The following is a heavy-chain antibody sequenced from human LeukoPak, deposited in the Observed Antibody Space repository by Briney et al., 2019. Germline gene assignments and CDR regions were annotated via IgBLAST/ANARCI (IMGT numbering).Heavy chain of an antibody. CDR3: ARDESHYYDSSGYSYYFDY. CDR2: INPSGGST. J-gene: IGHJ4*02. V-gene: IGHV1-46*01. Sequence: ASVKVSCKASGYTFTSYYMHWVRQAPGQGLEWMGIINPSGGSTSYAQKFQGRVTMTRDMSTSTVYMELSSLRSEDTAVYYCARDESHYYDSSGYSYYFDYWGQGTLVTVSS. D-gene: IGHD3-22*01. CDR1: GYTFTSYY.